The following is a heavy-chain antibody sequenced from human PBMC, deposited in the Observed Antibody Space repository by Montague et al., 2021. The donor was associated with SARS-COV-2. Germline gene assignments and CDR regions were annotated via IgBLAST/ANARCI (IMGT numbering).Heavy chain of an antibody. CDR1: GGSISSGGYY. Sequence: TLSLTCTVSGGSISSGGYYWSWIRQHPRKGLEWIGYIYYSGSTYYNPSLKSRVTISIDTSKNQFSLKMTSMTAADTGVYYCARYRRRFAEIYDTYYDYGLNVWGQGTTVTVFS. D-gene: IGHD3-10*01. V-gene: IGHV4-31*03. J-gene: IGHJ6*02. CDR2: IYYSGST. CDR3: ARYRRRFAEIYDTYYDYGLNV.